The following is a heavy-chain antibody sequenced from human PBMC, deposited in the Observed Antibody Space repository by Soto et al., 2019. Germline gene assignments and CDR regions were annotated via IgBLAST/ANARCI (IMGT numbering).Heavy chain of an antibody. V-gene: IGHV3-74*01. CDR3: ARGIRGHYGSDV. D-gene: IGHD5-12*01. Sequence: EVQLVESGGDLVQPGGSLRLSCAASGFIFSSYWMHWVRQAPGKGLVWVSRVKSDGSTYYADSVKGRFTISRDNAKNTLYLQMNSLTGDDTAVYYCARGIRGHYGSDVWGQGTMVTVSS. CDR1: GFIFSSYW. CDR2: VKSDGST. J-gene: IGHJ3*01.